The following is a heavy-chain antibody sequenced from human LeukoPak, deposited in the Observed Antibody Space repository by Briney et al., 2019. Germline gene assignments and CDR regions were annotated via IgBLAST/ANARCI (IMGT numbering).Heavy chain of an antibody. CDR2: IYYSGST. CDR1: GGSISSYY. J-gene: IGHJ4*02. CDR3: AREVYSSGWYGGNHFDY. Sequence: PSETLSLTCTVSGGSISSYYWSWIRQPPGKGLEWIGYIYYSGSTNYNPSLKSRVTISVDTSKNQFSLKLSSVTAADTAVYYCAREVYSSGWYGGNHFDYWGQGTLVTVSS. D-gene: IGHD6-19*01. V-gene: IGHV4-59*12.